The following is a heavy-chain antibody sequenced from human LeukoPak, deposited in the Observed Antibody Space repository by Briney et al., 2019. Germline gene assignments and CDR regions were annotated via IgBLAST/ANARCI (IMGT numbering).Heavy chain of an antibody. V-gene: IGHV4-30-4*01. CDR3: ARDLLNEGNHLDY. CDR2: IFYSGST. CDR1: GGSISSGDYY. D-gene: IGHD4-23*01. Sequence: SSETLSLTCTVSGGSISSGDYYWSWIRQPPGKGLEWIGYIFYSGSTYYSPSLKSRVTISVDTSNNQFSLKLSSVTAADTAVYYCARDLLNEGNHLDYWGQGTLVTVSS. J-gene: IGHJ4*02.